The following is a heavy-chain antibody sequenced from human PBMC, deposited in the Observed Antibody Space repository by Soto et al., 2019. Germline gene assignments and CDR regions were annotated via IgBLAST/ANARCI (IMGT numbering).Heavy chain of an antibody. D-gene: IGHD7-27*01. CDR3: ARYLIKRGESYVRNMDV. CDR1: GFTFSSYA. Sequence: QEQLVESGGGVVQPGGSLRRSCTASGFTFSSYAIHWVRQAPGKGLEWVAVISYDGSHKYYADAVKGRFTISRDNSKNTLYLQMTSLRAEDTAVYYCARYLIKRGESYVRNMDVWGQGTTVTVSS. CDR2: ISYDGSHK. J-gene: IGHJ6*02. V-gene: IGHV3-30-3*01.